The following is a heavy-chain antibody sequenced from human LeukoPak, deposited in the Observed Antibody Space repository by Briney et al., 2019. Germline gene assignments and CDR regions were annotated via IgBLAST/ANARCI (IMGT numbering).Heavy chain of an antibody. CDR2: ISHNGLST. CDR1: GFTFSRYV. Sequence: GGSLRLSCAASGFTFSRYVMHWVRQAPGKGLEYVSAISHNGLSTYYIDSVKGRFTISRDNSKNMLYIHMGSLRVEDLAVYYCASRTDCTSTNCPSAFDLWGQGTMVIVSS. D-gene: IGHD2-2*01. J-gene: IGHJ3*01. CDR3: ASRTDCTSTNCPSAFDL. V-gene: IGHV3-64*02.